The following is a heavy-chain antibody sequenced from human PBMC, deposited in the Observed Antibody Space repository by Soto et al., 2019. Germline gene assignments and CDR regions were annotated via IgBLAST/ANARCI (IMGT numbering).Heavy chain of an antibody. V-gene: IGHV3-11*06. D-gene: IGHD2-2*01. CDR1: GFTFSDYY. J-gene: IGHJ5*02. CDR3: AREAEYQLLAVYSGGFDP. CDR2: ISSSSSYT. Sequence: QVQLVESGGGLVKPGGSLRLSCAASGFTFSDYYMSWIRQAPGKGLEWVSYISSSSSYTNYADAVKGRFTISRDNAKNSLYLQRHRLKAEDTAVYYCAREAEYQLLAVYSGGFDPWDQGTLVTVSS.